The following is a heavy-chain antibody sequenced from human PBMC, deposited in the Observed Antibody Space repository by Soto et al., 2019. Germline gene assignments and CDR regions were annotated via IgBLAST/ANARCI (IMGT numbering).Heavy chain of an antibody. CDR2: ISAYNGNT. V-gene: IGHV1-18*01. D-gene: IGHD3-22*01. Sequence: ASVKVSCKASGYTFTSYGISWVRQAPGQGLEWMGWISAYNGNTNYAQKLQGRVTMTTDTSTSTAYMELRSLRSDDTAVYYCARGQLNYYDSSGYYSPYGMDVWGQGTTVTVSS. CDR1: GYTFTSYG. J-gene: IGHJ6*02. CDR3: ARGQLNYYDSSGYYSPYGMDV.